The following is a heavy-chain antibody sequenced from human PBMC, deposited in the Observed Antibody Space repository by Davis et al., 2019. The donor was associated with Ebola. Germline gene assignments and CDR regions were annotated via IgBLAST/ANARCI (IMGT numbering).Heavy chain of an antibody. D-gene: IGHD7-27*01. CDR3: AREKLGTVDY. J-gene: IGHJ4*02. CDR1: GYTFTGYY. CDR2: INAGNGNT. V-gene: IGHV1-3*01. Sequence: AASVKVSCKASGYTFTGYYMHWVRQAPGQRLEWMGWINAGNGNTKYSQKFQGRVTITRDTSASTAYMELRSLRSDDTAVYYCAREKLGTVDYWGQGTLVTVSS.